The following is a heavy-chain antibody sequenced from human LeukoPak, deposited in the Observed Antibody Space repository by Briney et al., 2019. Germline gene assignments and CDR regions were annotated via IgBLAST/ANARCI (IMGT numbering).Heavy chain of an antibody. D-gene: IGHD2-15*01. CDR1: GYTFTSYA. V-gene: IGHV1-3*01. CDR2: INADNGNT. CDR3: ARGGGVVVVVAATVDAFDI. Sequence: ASVKVSCKAPGYTFTSYAMHWVRRAPGKRLEWMGWINADNGNTKYSQQFQGRVTITRDTSASTAYMELSSLRSEDTAVYYCARGGGVVVVVAATVDAFDIWGQGTMVTVSS. J-gene: IGHJ3*02.